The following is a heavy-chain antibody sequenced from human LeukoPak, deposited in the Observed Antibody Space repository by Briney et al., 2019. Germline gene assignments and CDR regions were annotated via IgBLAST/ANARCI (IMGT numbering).Heavy chain of an antibody. Sequence: GGSLRLSCAASGFTFDDYGMSWIRQAPGKGLEWVSYISSSGSTIYYADSVKGRFTISRDNAKNSLYLQMNSLRAEDTAVYYCARDAGYGYWVVDYWGQGTLVTVSS. CDR2: ISSSGSTI. J-gene: IGHJ4*02. CDR1: GFTFDDYG. D-gene: IGHD5-18*01. V-gene: IGHV3-11*04. CDR3: ARDAGYGYWVVDY.